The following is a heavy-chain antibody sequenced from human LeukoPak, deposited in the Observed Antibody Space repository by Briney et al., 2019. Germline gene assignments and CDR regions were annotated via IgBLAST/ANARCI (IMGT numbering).Heavy chain of an antibody. CDR3: ARDRKDIVATVGPLDV. J-gene: IGHJ6*02. CDR2: IYYSGST. Sequence: SETLSLTCTVSGGSISSGGYYWSWIRQHPGKGLEWIGYIYYSGSTYYNPSLKSRVTISVDTSKNQFSLKLSSVTAADTAVYYCARDRKDIVATVGPLDVWGQGTTVTVSS. CDR1: GGSISSGGYY. V-gene: IGHV4-31*03. D-gene: IGHD5-12*01.